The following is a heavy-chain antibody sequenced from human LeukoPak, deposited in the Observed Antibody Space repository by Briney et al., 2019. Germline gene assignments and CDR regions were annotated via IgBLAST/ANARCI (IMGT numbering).Heavy chain of an antibody. CDR2: ISAYNGNT. CDR3: ARDKSSTNWLDS. CDR1: GYTFTSYG. J-gene: IGHJ5*01. D-gene: IGHD3-10*01. Sequence: ASVKVSCKASGYTFTSYGISWVRQAPGQGLEWMGWISAYNGNTNYAQKFQGRVTMTSDTSASTVYLDLSSLRSEDTAIYYCARDKSSTNWLDSWGQGTLVTVSS. V-gene: IGHV1-18*01.